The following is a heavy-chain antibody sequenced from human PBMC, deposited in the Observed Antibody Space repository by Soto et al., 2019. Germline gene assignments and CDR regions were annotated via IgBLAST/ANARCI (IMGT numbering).Heavy chain of an antibody. D-gene: IGHD2-15*01. Sequence: QVQLVESGGGVVQPGRSLRLSCAASGFTFSSYAMDWVRQAPGKGLEWVAVISYDGSNKYYADSVKGRFTISRDNSKNTLYLQMNSLRAEDTAVYYCARGYCSGGSCYYFDYWGQGTLVTVSS. CDR2: ISYDGSNK. J-gene: IGHJ4*02. CDR3: ARGYCSGGSCYYFDY. V-gene: IGHV3-30-3*01. CDR1: GFTFSSYA.